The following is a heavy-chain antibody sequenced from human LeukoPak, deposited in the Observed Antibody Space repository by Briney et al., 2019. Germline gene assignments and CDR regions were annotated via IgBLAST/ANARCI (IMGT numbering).Heavy chain of an antibody. CDR2: IYYTGTT. CDR1: GGSLNSPNYY. Sequence: SETLSLTCIVSGGSLNSPNYYWGWIRQPPGKGLEWIGTIYYTGTTYYNPSLKSRLTISVDTSKNQFSLKLTSVTAADTAVYYCARSQRRIPARPQWFDPWGQGTLVTVSS. V-gene: IGHV4-39*01. D-gene: IGHD6-6*01. CDR3: ARSQRRIPARPQWFDP. J-gene: IGHJ5*02.